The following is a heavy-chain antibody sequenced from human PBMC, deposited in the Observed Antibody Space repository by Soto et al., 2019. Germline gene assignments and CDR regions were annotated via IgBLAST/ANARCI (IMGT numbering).Heavy chain of an antibody. J-gene: IGHJ4*02. D-gene: IGHD4-17*01. V-gene: IGHV4-59*08. CDR1: GGSISSYY. CDR3: ARRDGEYYFDY. Sequence: SQSLSLTCTVSGGSISSYYWSWIRQPPGKGLEWIGYIYYSGSTNYNPSLKSRVTISVDTSKNQFSLKLSSVTAADTAVYYCARRDGEYYFDYWGQGTLVTVSS. CDR2: IYYSGST.